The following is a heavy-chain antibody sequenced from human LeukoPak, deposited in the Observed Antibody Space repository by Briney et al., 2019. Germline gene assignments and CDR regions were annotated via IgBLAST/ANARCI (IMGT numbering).Heavy chain of an antibody. CDR1: GFTFRNFA. J-gene: IGHJ5*02. CDR2: ISASGGRT. Sequence: PGGSLRLSCTASGFTFRNFAMSWVRQAPGKGLEWVSAISASGGRTYYADSVKGRFTMSRDNSRNTLDLKMNNLIAEDTAFYYCAKDREYSSGWYVDHWGQGTLVIVSS. V-gene: IGHV3-23*01. D-gene: IGHD6-19*01. CDR3: AKDREYSSGWYVDH.